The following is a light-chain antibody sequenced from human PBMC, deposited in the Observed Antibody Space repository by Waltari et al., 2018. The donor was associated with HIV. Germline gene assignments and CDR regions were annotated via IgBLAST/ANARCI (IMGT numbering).Light chain of an antibody. CDR2: RNS. Sequence: QSVLTQPPSASGTPGQRVTISCSGNSSNIGSNYVYWYQQLPGTAPNRLNYRNSPWPAGVLDRCSGSQSGTSASMGISGLRSEDEADYYCAAGDDSLRGVFGGGTKLTVL. V-gene: IGLV1-47*01. CDR3: AAGDDSLRGV. CDR1: SSNIGSNY. J-gene: IGLJ3*02.